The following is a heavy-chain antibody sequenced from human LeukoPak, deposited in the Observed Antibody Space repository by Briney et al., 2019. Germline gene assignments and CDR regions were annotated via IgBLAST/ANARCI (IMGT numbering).Heavy chain of an antibody. D-gene: IGHD2-15*01. Sequence: SETLSLTCSVSGGSISSYYWSWIRQPPGKGLEWIGYIYYSESANYSPPLKSRFTMSVDTSKNQFSLKLSSVTAADTAIYYCARRGAPYCSGGGCYSIDNWFDSWSQGILVTVSS. CDR2: IYYSESA. J-gene: IGHJ5*01. V-gene: IGHV4-59*08. CDR3: ARRGAPYCSGGGCYSIDNWFDS. CDR1: GGSISSYY.